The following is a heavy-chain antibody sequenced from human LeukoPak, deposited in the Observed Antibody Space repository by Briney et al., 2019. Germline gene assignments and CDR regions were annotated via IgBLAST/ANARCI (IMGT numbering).Heavy chain of an antibody. CDR1: GGSFSGYY. D-gene: IGHD2-15*01. CDR2: INHSGST. J-gene: IGHJ5*02. Sequence: SETLSLTCAVYGGSFSGYYWSWIRQPPGKGLEWIGEINHSGSTTYNPSLKSRVTISVDTSKNQFSLKLSSVTAADTAVYYCARGAMSGYCSGGSCYSDSWYFRGWFDPWGQGTLVTVSS. CDR3: ARGAMSGYCSGGSCYSDSWYFRGWFDP. V-gene: IGHV4-34*01.